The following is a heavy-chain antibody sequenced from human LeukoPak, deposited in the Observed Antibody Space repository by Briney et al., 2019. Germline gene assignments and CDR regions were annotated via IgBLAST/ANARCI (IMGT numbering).Heavy chain of an antibody. Sequence: GGSLRLSCAASGFTFSSYTMNWVRQAPGKGLEWVSSISSSSSYIYYADSVRGRFTISRDNAKNSLYLQMNSLRADDTAVYYCARVQWLATGYYFDYWGQGTLVTVSS. J-gene: IGHJ4*02. CDR3: ARVQWLATGYYFDY. V-gene: IGHV3-21*01. D-gene: IGHD6-19*01. CDR2: ISSSSSYI. CDR1: GFTFSSYT.